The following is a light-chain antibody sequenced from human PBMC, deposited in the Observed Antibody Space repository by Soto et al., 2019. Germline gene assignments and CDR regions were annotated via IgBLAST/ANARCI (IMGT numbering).Light chain of an antibody. CDR1: QSISTY. V-gene: IGKV1-39*01. Sequence: DIPMTQSPSSLSASVGDRVTITCRASQSISTYVNWYQQKPGKAPELLIYAASSLQSGVPSRFTGSVSGTDFTLTISNQQPEDFATYYCKQSYNVPRAFGGGTKVEIQ. CDR3: KQSYNVPRA. J-gene: IGKJ4*01. CDR2: AAS.